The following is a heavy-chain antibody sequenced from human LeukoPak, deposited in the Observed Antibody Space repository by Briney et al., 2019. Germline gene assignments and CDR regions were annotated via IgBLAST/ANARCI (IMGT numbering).Heavy chain of an antibody. CDR2: MNPNSGNT. Sequence: GAAVRVSCKASGYSFTSYDINWVRQATGQGLEWMGWMNPNSGNTGYAQKFQGRVTITRNTSISTAYMELSSLRYEDITVYYCAVMAYYDFWSGYYTLDYWGQGTLVTVSS. J-gene: IGHJ4*02. V-gene: IGHV1-8*03. D-gene: IGHD3-3*01. CDR3: AVMAYYDFWSGYYTLDY. CDR1: GYSFTSYD.